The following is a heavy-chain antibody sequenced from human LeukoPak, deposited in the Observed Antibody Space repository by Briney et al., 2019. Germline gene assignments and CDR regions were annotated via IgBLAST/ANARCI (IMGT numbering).Heavy chain of an antibody. Sequence: PGGSLRLSCAASGFTFSSYSMNWVRQAPGKGLEWVSSISSSSSYIYYADSVKGRFTISRDNAKNSLFLQMDSLRAEDTAVYYCVRGKLGSGWYEDLFDYWGQGTLVTVSS. D-gene: IGHD6-19*01. CDR1: GFTFSSYS. V-gene: IGHV3-21*01. J-gene: IGHJ4*02. CDR3: VRGKLGSGWYEDLFDY. CDR2: ISSSSSYI.